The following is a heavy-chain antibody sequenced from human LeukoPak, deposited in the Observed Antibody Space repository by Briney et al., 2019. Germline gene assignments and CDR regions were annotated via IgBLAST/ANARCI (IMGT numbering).Heavy chain of an antibody. J-gene: IGHJ6*02. V-gene: IGHV3-30-3*01. CDR1: GFTFSSYA. Sequence: PGGSLRLSCAASGFTFSSYAMHWVRQAPGKGLEWVAVISYDGSNKYYADSVKGRFTISRDNSKNTLYLQMNSLRAEDTAVCYCARVSGRGLDYYYGMDVWGQGTTVTVSS. D-gene: IGHD3/OR15-3a*01. CDR3: ARVSGRGLDYYYGMDV. CDR2: ISYDGSNK.